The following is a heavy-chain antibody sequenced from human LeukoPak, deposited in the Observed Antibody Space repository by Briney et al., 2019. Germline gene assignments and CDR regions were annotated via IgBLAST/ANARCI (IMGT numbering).Heavy chain of an antibody. V-gene: IGHV3-33*01. Sequence: GRSLRLSCAVSGFIFSDYGFHWVRQAPGKGLEWVAVTRFDGSIKQYADSVKGRFTISRDDSKNTLSLQMNFLRSEDTAVYYCARWGGTRQYYFDYWGQGTLVTVSS. CDR1: GFIFSDYG. D-gene: IGHD1-1*01. J-gene: IGHJ4*02. CDR2: TRFDGSIK. CDR3: ARWGGTRQYYFDY.